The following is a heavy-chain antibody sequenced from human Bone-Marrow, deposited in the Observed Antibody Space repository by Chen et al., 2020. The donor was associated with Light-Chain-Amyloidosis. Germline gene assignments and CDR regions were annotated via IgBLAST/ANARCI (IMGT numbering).Heavy chain of an antibody. CDR2: INRSGRSI. D-gene: IGHD1-26*01. V-gene: IGHV3-48*01. CDR3: AREGVGDTDAFDI. CDR1: GFSFRDYS. J-gene: IGHJ3*02. Sequence: HLVESGGGLVQPGGSLRLSWAGSGFSFRDYSMNWVRQAPGKGLEWLSYINRSGRSIHYADSVKGRITISRDNGKNSLYLQMNSLRAEDTATYYCAREGVGDTDAFDIWGQGTMIIVSP.